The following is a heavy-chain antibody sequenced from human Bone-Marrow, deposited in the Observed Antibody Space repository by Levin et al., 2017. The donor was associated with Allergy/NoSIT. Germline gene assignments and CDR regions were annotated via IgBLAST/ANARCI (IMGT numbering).Heavy chain of an antibody. Sequence: GGSLRLSCAASGFTFRNFGMHWVRQAPGKGLEWVAVISYDGGNKNYADSVKGRFTISRDNSNKTLYLQMKSLRTEDTAVYYCAKGALVEMATIGGDYFDYWGQGTLVTVSS. CDR2: ISYDGGNK. J-gene: IGHJ4*02. D-gene: IGHD5-24*01. CDR1: GFTFRNFG. V-gene: IGHV3-30*18. CDR3: AKGALVEMATIGGDYFDY.